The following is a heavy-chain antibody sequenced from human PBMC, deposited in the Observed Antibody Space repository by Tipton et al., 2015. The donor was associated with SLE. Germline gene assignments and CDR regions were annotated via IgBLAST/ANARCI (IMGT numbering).Heavy chain of an antibody. CDR3: AKGLRFLEWLPPLDY. J-gene: IGHJ4*02. D-gene: IGHD3-3*01. CDR2: IRYDGSNK. CDR1: GFTFSSYG. V-gene: IGHV3-30*02. Sequence: GSLRLSCAASGFTFSSYGMHWVRQAPGKGLEWVAFIRYDGSNKYYADSVKGRFTISRDNSKNTLYLQMNSLRAEDTAVYYCAKGLRFLEWLPPLDYWGQGTLVTVSS.